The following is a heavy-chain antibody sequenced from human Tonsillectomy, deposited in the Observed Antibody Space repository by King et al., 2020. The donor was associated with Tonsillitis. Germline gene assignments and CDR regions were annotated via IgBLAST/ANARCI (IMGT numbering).Heavy chain of an antibody. CDR3: VRVYDFWSGYYYSYMDV. CDR2: INQSGST. J-gene: IGHJ6*03. CDR1: GGSFSGHY. Sequence: VQLQQWGAGLLKPSETLSLTCAVYGGSFSGHYWNWIRQPPGKGLEWIGEINQSGSTKYNPSLKSRVTISEDTSKNQFSLKLTSVTAADTCVYYCVRVYDFWSGYYYSYMDVWGKGTTVTVSS. V-gene: IGHV4-34*01. D-gene: IGHD3-3*01.